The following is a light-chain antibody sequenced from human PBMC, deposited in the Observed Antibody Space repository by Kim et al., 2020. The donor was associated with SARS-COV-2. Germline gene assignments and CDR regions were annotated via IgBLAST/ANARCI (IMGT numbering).Light chain of an antibody. CDR2: GKN. Sequence: SSELTQDPAVSVALGQTVRITYQGDSLRSYYTTWYQQKPGQAPIVVVYGKNNRPSGIPDRFSGSSSGNTASLTITGTQAGDEADYYCNSRDNNDNVLFGGGTQLTVL. CDR3: NSRDNNDNVL. J-gene: IGLJ2*01. CDR1: SLRSYY. V-gene: IGLV3-19*01.